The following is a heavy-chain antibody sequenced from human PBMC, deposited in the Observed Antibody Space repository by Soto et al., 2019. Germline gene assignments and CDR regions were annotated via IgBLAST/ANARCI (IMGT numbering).Heavy chain of an antibody. CDR3: ARVSGLLAFGRYCSGGSCYNPSFWFDP. Sequence: SETLSLTCAVYGGSFSGYYWSWIRQPPGKGLEWIGEINHSGSTNYNPSLKSRVTISVDTSKNQFSLKLSSVTAADTAVYYCARVSGLLAFGRYCSGGSCYNPSFWFDPWGQGTLVTVSS. V-gene: IGHV4-34*01. CDR1: GGSFSGYY. J-gene: IGHJ5*02. D-gene: IGHD2-15*01. CDR2: INHSGST.